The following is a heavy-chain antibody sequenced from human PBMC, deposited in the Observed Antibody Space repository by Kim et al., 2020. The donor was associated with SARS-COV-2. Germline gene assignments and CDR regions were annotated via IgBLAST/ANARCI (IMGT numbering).Heavy chain of an antibody. CDR3: AIGPMTTVTPQRGLYNWFDP. CDR1: GGSFSGYY. D-gene: IGHD4-4*01. V-gene: IGHV4-34*01. Sequence: SETLSLTCAVYGGSFSGYYWSWIRQPPGKGLEWIGEINHSGSTNYNPSLKSRVTISVDTSKNKFSLKLSSVTAADTTVYYCAIGPMTTVTPQRGLYNWFDPWGQGTLVTVSS. CDR2: INHSGST. J-gene: IGHJ5*02.